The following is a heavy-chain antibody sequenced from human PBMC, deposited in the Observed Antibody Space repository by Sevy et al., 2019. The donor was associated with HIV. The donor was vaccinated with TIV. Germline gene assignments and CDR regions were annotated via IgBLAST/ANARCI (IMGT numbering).Heavy chain of an antibody. CDR2: IKQDGSAK. CDR1: GFTFSSYW. D-gene: IGHD3-3*01. CDR3: ARAGDFWSGYYTACFDY. V-gene: IGHV3-7*01. Sequence: GGSLRLSCAASGFTFSSYWMSWVRQAPGKGLEWVANIKQDGSAKYDVDSVKGRFTISRDNAKNSLYLQMNSLRAEDTAVYYCARAGDFWSGYYTACFDYWGQGTLVTVSS. J-gene: IGHJ4*02.